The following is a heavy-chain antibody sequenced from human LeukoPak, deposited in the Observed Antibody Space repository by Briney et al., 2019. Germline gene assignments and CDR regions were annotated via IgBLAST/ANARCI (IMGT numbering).Heavy chain of an antibody. Sequence: SETLSLTCAVYGGSFSGYYWSWIRQPPGKGLEWIGEINHSGSTNYSPSLKSRVTISVDTSKNQFSLKLSSVTAADTAVYYCASVAAADYYFDYWGQGTLVTVSS. CDR3: ASVAAADYYFDY. V-gene: IGHV4-34*01. CDR1: GGSFSGYY. D-gene: IGHD6-13*01. CDR2: INHSGST. J-gene: IGHJ4*02.